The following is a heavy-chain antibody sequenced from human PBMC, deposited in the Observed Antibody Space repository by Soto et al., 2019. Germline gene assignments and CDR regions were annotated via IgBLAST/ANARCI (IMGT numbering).Heavy chain of an antibody. J-gene: IGHJ4*02. CDR2: INPKSGDT. CDR1: GYTFTRNY. CDR3: ARDLNSYGTEFDY. V-gene: IGHV1-2*04. D-gene: IGHD5-18*01. Sequence: AXGKGSCKASGYTFTRNYMDWVRQAPGQGLEWMGWINPKSGDTNYAQKFQGWVTMTRDTSISTAYMELSRLTSDDTAVYYCARDLNSYGTEFDYWGQGTLVTXSS.